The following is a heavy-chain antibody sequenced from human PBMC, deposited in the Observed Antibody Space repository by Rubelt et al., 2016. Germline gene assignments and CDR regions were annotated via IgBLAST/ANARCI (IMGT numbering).Heavy chain of an antibody. J-gene: IGHJ4*02. D-gene: IGHD6-13*01. CDR2: INHSGST. V-gene: IGHV4-34*01. CDR3: ARGFRGWTGYSSRDLDY. Sequence: QVQLQQWGAGLLKPSETLSLTCAVYGGSFSGYYWSWIRQPPGKGLEWIGEINHSGSTNYNPSLKSRVTISVDTSKNQIALKLSSVTAADTAVYYCARGFRGWTGYSSRDLDYWGQGTLVTVSS. CDR1: GGSFSGYY.